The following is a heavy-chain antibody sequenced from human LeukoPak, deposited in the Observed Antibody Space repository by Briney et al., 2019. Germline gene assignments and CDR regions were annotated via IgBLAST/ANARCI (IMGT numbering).Heavy chain of an antibody. CDR2: LSYSGGT. D-gene: IGHD5-18*01. CDR1: GGSISSSNYY. CDR3: ARGMDTGMVTSSSFDY. V-gene: IGHV4-39*01. Sequence: SETLSLTCTVSGGSISSSNYYWGWFRQPPGKGLEWIGSLSYSGGTYYSPSLKSRVTISVDTSKSQFSLKLSSVTAADTAVYYCARGMDTGMVTSSSFDYWGKGTLVTVSS. J-gene: IGHJ4*02.